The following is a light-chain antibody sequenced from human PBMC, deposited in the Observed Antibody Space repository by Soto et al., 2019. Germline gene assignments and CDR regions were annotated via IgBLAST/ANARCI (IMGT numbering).Light chain of an antibody. CDR1: TSNIGNNY. V-gene: IGLV1-47*01. Sequence: QSVLTQPPSASETPGQRVTISCSGSTSNIGNNYVYWYQQLPRAAPRLLIYRNDKRPTGGPDRFSGSKAGTSASLAISGLRSEDEADYHCATWDATLSGPVFGGGTKLTVL. CDR3: ATWDATLSGPV. J-gene: IGLJ2*01. CDR2: RND.